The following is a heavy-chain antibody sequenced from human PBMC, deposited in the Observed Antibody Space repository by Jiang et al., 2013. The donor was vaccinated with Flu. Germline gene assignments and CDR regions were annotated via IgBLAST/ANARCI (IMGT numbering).Heavy chain of an antibody. V-gene: IGHV3-33*08. D-gene: IGHD2-21*02. CDR2: IRYDEKTQ. CDR3: ARDSLAYCAGDCYDLKY. CDR1: GFTFSSYG. J-gene: IGHJ4*02. Sequence: VQLVESGGGVVQPGRSLRLSCAASGFTFSSYGMHWVRQAPGKGLEWVAVIRYDEKTQYNAHSVQGRFTISRDTSKKTLWLQMNSLRAEDSAVYYCARDSLAYCAGDCYDLKYWGQGTLVTVSS.